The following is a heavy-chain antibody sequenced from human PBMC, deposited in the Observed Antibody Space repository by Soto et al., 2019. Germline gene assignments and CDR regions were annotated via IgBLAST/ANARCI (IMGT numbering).Heavy chain of an antibody. V-gene: IGHV3-33*01. CDR1: GFTFSTYG. CDR3: VVQDYGDGMDV. D-gene: IGHD4-17*01. CDR2: IWYDGSNK. J-gene: IGHJ6*02. Sequence: QVQLVESGGGVVQPGRSLRLSCAASGFTFSTYGMHWVRQAPGKGLEWVAVIWYDGSNKYYADSVKGRFTISRDNSKNTLYLQMNSLRAEDTAVYYCVVQDYGDGMDVWGQRTTVTVSS.